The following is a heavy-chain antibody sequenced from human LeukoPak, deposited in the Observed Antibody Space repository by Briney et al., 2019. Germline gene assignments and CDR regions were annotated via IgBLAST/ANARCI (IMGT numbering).Heavy chain of an antibody. Sequence: PGGSLRLSCAASGFTFSDYYMSWIRQAPGKGPEWVANIRQDESERYSADSVKGRFTISRDNAKKSVYLHMSSLRAEDTALYYCARLSAYYYGSYFYYYMDVWGKGTTVTVSS. D-gene: IGHD3-10*01. CDR2: IRQDESER. J-gene: IGHJ6*03. V-gene: IGHV3-7*01. CDR3: ARLSAYYYGSYFYYYMDV. CDR1: GFTFSDYY.